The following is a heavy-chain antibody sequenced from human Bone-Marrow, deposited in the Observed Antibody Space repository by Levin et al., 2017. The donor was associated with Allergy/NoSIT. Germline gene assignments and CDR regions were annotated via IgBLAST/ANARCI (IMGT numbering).Heavy chain of an antibody. CDR3: ARSRSSGWYGYYYYGMDV. Sequence: GESLKISCAASGFTFSDYYMSWIRQAPGKGLEWVSYISSSGSTIYYADSVKGRFTISRDNAKNSLYLQMNSLRAEDTAVYYCARSRSSGWYGYYYYGMDVWGQGTTVTVSS. CDR2: ISSSGSTI. J-gene: IGHJ6*02. V-gene: IGHV3-11*01. CDR1: GFTFSDYY. D-gene: IGHD6-19*01.